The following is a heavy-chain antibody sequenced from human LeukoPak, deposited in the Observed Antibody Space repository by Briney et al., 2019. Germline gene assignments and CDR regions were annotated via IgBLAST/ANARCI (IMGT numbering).Heavy chain of an antibody. CDR2: TRNKVNSDTT. CDR3: SKGYSGLLIYALDV. D-gene: IGHD1-26*01. CDR1: GFSFSDHY. V-gene: IGHV3-72*01. J-gene: IGHJ3*01. Sequence: PGGSLRLSCAGSGFSFSDHYIDWVCQAPGKGPEWIGRTRNKVNSDTTEYAASVKGRFSISRDDSKNSLFLQMNSLRPEDTAVYYCSKGYSGLLIYALDVWGQGTRVTVSS.